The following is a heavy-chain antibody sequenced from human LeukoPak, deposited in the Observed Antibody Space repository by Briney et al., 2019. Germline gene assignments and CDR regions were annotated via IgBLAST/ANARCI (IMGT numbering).Heavy chain of an antibody. CDR3: ARWGSSWGNWFDP. CDR2: IIPIFGTA. D-gene: IGHD6-13*01. J-gene: IGHJ5*02. CDR1: GGTFSSYA. Sequence: ASVKVSCKASGGTFSSYAISWVRQAPGQGLEWMGGIIPIFGTANYAQKFQGRVTITADESTSTAYMELSSLRSEDTAVYYCARWGSSWGNWFDPWGQGTLVTVSS. V-gene: IGHV1-69*01.